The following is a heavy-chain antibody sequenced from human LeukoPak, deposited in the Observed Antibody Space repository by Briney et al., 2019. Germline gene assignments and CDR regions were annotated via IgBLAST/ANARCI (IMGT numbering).Heavy chain of an antibody. CDR1: GFTFSSYW. CDR3: ARAEVGYYDILTGYPTFDY. D-gene: IGHD3-9*01. CDR2: IKQDGSEK. Sequence: GGSLRLSCAASGFTFSSYWMSWVRQAPGKGLEWVANIKQDGSEKYYVDSVKGRFTISRDNAKNSLYLQMNSLRAEDTAVYYCARAEVGYYDILTGYPTFDYWGQGTLVTVSS. J-gene: IGHJ4*02. V-gene: IGHV3-7*01.